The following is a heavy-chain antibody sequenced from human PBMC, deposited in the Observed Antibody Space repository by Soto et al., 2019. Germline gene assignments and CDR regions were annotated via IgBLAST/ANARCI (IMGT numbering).Heavy chain of an antibody. J-gene: IGHJ3*02. Sequence: QVQLQESGPGLVKPSQTLSLTCTFPGASISSGGDCWGWIGQHPGKGLEWIGYIYYSGSTYYNPSLKRRVTISVDTSQNQFSLKLSSVSAADTAVYYCARDPFNAFDIWGQGTMVTVSS. V-gene: IGHV4-31*03. CDR2: IYYSGST. CDR1: GASISSGGDC. CDR3: ARDPFNAFDI.